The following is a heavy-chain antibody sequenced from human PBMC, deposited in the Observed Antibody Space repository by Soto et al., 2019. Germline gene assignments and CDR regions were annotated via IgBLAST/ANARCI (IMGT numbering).Heavy chain of an antibody. CDR1: GFIFNRYG. V-gene: IGHV3-33*01. CDR3: ARVGSSMTKSAPNRDNWCDP. J-gene: IGHJ5*02. CDR2: IWFDGSYK. Sequence: QVQLVESGGGVVQPGTSLRLSCAASGFIFNRYGMHWVRQAPGKGLEWVAVIWFDGSYKSYADSVKGRFTISRDNSQNTLFLQMTGLIVEDSGFYYCARVGSSMTKSAPNRDNWCDPWGQGTRVTVAS. D-gene: IGHD2-2*01.